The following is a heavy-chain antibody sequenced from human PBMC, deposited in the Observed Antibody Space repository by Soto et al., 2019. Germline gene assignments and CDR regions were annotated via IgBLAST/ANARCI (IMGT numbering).Heavy chain of an antibody. Sequence: GGSLRLSCAASGFTFSNYWMSWVRQAPGKGLEWVANIKPDGSQKWYVDSVKGRFTISRDNAEKSLYLQMNSLRAEDTAVYYCARGDYYDTSGPFSDAFDIWGQGTMVTVSS. CDR3: ARGDYYDTSGPFSDAFDI. J-gene: IGHJ3*02. CDR1: GFTFSNYW. D-gene: IGHD3-22*01. V-gene: IGHV3-7*04. CDR2: IKPDGSQK.